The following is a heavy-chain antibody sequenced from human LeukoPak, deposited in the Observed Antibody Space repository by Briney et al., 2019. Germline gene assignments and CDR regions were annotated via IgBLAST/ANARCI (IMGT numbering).Heavy chain of an antibody. CDR3: AREDCSSTSCYFYYYYYMDV. CDR2: IYYSGST. J-gene: IGHJ6*03. V-gene: IGHV4-59*12. CDR1: GGSISSYY. D-gene: IGHD2-2*01. Sequence: PSETLSLTCTVSGGSISSYYWSWIRQPPGKGLEWIGYIYYSGSTNYNPSLKSRVTISVDTSKNQFSLKLSSVTAADTAVYYCAREDCSSTSCYFYYYYYMDVWGKGTTVTISS.